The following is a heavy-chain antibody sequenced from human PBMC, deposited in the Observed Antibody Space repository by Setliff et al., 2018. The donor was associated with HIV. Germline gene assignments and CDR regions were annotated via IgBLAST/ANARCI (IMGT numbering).Heavy chain of an antibody. CDR3: AREEPFWNGYYYTYYFDS. J-gene: IGHJ4*02. CDR2: LNTDGSQK. D-gene: IGHD3-3*01. CDR1: GFTFSSYW. Sequence: PGGSLRLSCVASGFTFSSYWMHWVRQAPGRGLMWISRLNTDGSQKYYVDSVKGRFTISRDNAKKSLYLQMNSLRVEDTAVYYCAREEPFWNGYYYTYYFDSWGQGTLVTVSS. V-gene: IGHV3-74*01.